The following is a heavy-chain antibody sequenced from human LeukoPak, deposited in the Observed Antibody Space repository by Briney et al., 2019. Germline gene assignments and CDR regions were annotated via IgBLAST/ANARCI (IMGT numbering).Heavy chain of an antibody. J-gene: IGHJ4*02. V-gene: IGHV3-21*01. CDR3: ARDNGYSYGYPLDY. CDR1: GFTFSSCS. CDR2: ISSSSSYI. D-gene: IGHD5-18*01. Sequence: GGSLRLSCAASGFTFSSCSMNWVRQAPGKGLEWVSSISSSSSYIYYADSVKGRFTISRDNAKNSLYLQMNSLRAEDTAVYYCARDNGYSYGYPLDYWGQGTLVTVSS.